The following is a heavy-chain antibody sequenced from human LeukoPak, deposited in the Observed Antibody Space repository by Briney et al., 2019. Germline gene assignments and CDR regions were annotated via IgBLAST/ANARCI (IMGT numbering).Heavy chain of an antibody. CDR1: GFTFSSYG. V-gene: IGHV3-30*18. Sequence: GGSLRLPCAASGFTFSSYGMHWVRQAPGKGLEWVAVISYDGSNKYYADSVKGRFTISRDNSKNTLYLQMNSLGAEDTAVYYCAKDSKWLRLSGLFDYWGQGTLVTVPS. CDR3: AKDSKWLRLSGLFDY. CDR2: ISYDGSNK. D-gene: IGHD5-12*01. J-gene: IGHJ4*02.